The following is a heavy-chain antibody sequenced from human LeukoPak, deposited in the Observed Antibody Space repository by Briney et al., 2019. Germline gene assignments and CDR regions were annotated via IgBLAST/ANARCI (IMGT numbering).Heavy chain of an antibody. Sequence: PSETLSLTCAVYGGSFSGYYWSWIRQPPGKGLEWIGEINHSGSTNYNPSLRSRVTVSVHTSKNQLSLKLTSVTAADTAMYYCARRISLIAVAGNIWFDPWGQGTLVTVSS. D-gene: IGHD6-13*01. CDR3: ARRISLIAVAGNIWFDP. J-gene: IGHJ5*02. CDR2: INHSGST. CDR1: GGSFSGYY. V-gene: IGHV4-34*01.